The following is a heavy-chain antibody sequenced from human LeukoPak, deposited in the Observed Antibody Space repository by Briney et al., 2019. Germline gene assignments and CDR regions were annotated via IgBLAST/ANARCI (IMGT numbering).Heavy chain of an antibody. Sequence: GGSLRLSCAASGFSFSTYSMIWVRQAPGKGLEWVSSVSGTSEYIYYADSVRGRFTVSRDSAKNSLYLQMNSLRPEDTALYYCVKDMNPGGADVWGQGTTVTVSS. V-gene: IGHV3-21*04. CDR3: VKDMNPGGADV. J-gene: IGHJ6*02. CDR1: GFSFSTYS. D-gene: IGHD3-10*01. CDR2: VSGTSEYI.